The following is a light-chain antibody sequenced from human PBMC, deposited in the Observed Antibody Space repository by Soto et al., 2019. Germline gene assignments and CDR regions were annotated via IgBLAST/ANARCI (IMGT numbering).Light chain of an antibody. CDR3: QQRYSWPLT. Sequence: EIVLTHSPATLSLSPGARATLSCRASQSVGNYLAWYQQKPGQAPRLVIFDATNTAAGVPARFGRSVSGTDFTLTVSSLEAEDLAVYFCQQRYSWPLTCGGGTKVEIK. CDR2: DAT. J-gene: IGKJ4*02. V-gene: IGKV3-11*01. CDR1: QSVGNY.